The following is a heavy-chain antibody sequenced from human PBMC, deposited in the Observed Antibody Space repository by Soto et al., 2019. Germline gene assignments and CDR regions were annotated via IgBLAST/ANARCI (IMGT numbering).Heavy chain of an antibody. CDR2: ISAYTGNT. CDR1: AYTFTSYG. D-gene: IGHD2-2*01. Sequence: ASVKVSCKASAYTFTSYGISCVRQAPGQGLEWMGWISAYTGNTNYAQKIQGRVTMTTDTSTSTAYMKLRSLRSDDTAVYYCARELYVVVVPAAIHRTWYDMDVWGQGTTVTVSS. V-gene: IGHV1-18*01. J-gene: IGHJ6*02. CDR3: ARELYVVVVPAAIHRTWYDMDV.